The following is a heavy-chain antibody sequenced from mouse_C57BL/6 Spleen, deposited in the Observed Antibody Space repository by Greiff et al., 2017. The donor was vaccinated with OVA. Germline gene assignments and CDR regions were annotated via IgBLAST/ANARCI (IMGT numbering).Heavy chain of an antibody. D-gene: IGHD1-1*01. CDR3: ARDRFITTVGFDY. CDR2: ISYDGSN. J-gene: IGHJ2*01. CDR1: GYSITSGYY. V-gene: IGHV3-6*01. Sequence: EVKLQESGPGLVKPSQSLSLTCSVTGYSITSGYYWNWIRQFPGNKLEWMGYISYDGSNNYNPSLKNRISITRDTSKNQFFLKLNSVTTEDTATYYCARDRFITTVGFDYWGQGTTLTVSS.